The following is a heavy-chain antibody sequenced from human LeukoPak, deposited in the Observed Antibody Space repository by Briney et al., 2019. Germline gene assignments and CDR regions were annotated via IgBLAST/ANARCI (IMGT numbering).Heavy chain of an antibody. CDR1: GGSISSGGYY. J-gene: IGHJ5*02. D-gene: IGHD3-3*01. CDR3: ARGVNVGGFFHAYNWFDP. V-gene: IGHV4-31*03. CDR2: IYYSGST. Sequence: SQTLSLTCTVSGGSISSGGYYWSWIRQHPGKGLEWIGYIYYSGSTYYNPSLKSRLTMSVDTSNNQFSLKLSSVAAADTAVYYCARGVNVGGFFHAYNWFDPWGQGTLVTVSS.